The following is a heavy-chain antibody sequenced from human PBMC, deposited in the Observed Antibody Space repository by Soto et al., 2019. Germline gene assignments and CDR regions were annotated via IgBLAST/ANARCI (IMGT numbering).Heavy chain of an antibody. J-gene: IGHJ2*01. V-gene: IGHV3-74*01. CDR2: MNSDGSTI. Sequence: VQLVESGGDSVEPGGSLRLSCAASGFTFSSSWIHWVRQAPGKELVWVSRMNSDGSTINYADFVEGRFSVSRDNAKNTLYLQMNSLRAEDTAVYYCARGGNYYLDLWGRGTLVTVSS. D-gene: IGHD1-7*01. CDR3: ARGGNYYLDL. CDR1: GFTFSSSW.